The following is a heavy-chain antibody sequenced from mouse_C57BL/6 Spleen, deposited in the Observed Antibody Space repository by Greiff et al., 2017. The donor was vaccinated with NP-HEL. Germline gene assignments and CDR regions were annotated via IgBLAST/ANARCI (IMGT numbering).Heavy chain of an antibody. Sequence: VQLQQSGPELVKPGASVKISCKASGYAFSSSWMNWVKQRPGKGLEWIGRIYPGDGDTNYNGKFKGKATLTADKSSSTAYMQLSSLTSEDSAVYFCARGGGIYYDYDGNWFAYWGQGTLVTVSA. D-gene: IGHD2-4*01. CDR2: IYPGDGDT. CDR3: ARGGGIYYDYDGNWFAY. J-gene: IGHJ3*01. V-gene: IGHV1-82*01. CDR1: GYAFSSSW.